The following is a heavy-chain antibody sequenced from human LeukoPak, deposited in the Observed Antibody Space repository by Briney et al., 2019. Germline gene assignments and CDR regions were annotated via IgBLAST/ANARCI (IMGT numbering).Heavy chain of an antibody. J-gene: IGHJ3*02. D-gene: IGHD6-13*01. CDR2: MNPNSGNT. Sequence: ASVKVSCKASGYTFTRYDINWVRQATGQGLEWMGWMNPNSGNTGYAQEFQGRVTITRNTSIGTAYMELSSLRSEDTAVYYCARGLMLTVAAAGAHDAFDIWGQGTMVTVSS. CDR1: GYTFTRYD. V-gene: IGHV1-8*03. CDR3: ARGLMLTVAAAGAHDAFDI.